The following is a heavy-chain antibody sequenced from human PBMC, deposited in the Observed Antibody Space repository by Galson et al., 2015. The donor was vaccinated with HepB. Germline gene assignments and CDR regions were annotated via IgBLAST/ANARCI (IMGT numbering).Heavy chain of an antibody. D-gene: IGHD6-13*01. CDR1: GFTFTSSA. V-gene: IGHV1-58*01. J-gene: IGHJ4*02. CDR3: AAVLYSSSWYESPDY. Sequence: SVKVSCKASGFTFTSSAVQWVRQARGQRLEWIGWIVVGSGNTNYAQKFQERVTITRDMSTSTAYMELSSLRSEDTAVYYCAAVLYSSSWYESPDYWGQGTLVTVSS. CDR2: IVVGSGNT.